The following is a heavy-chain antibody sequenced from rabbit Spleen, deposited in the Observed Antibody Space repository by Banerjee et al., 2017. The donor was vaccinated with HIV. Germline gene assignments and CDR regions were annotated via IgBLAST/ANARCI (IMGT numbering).Heavy chain of an antibody. J-gene: IGHJ4*01. D-gene: IGHD6-1*01. CDR2: IFAGSSGST. CDR3: ARGYAGNAAYGYDTYFNL. CDR1: GFSFSGNYY. V-gene: IGHV1S40*01. Sequence: QSLEESGGDLVKPEGSLTLTCTASGFSFSGNYYMCWVRQAPGKGLEWIACIFAGSSGSTYYATWAKGRFTISKTSSTTVTLQMTSLTAADTATYFCARGYAGNAAYGYDTYFNLWGPGTLVTVS.